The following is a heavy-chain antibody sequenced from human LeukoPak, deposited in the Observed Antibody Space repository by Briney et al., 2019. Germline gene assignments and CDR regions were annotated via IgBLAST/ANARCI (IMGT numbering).Heavy chain of an antibody. CDR2: ISGTGTT. J-gene: IGHJ4*02. D-gene: IGHD4-23*01. CDR3: AGFGGYSF. CDR1: GFAVTGNH. Sequence: PGGSLRLSCAASGFAVTGNHMTWVRQAPGKGQEWVSVISGTGTTYYADSVKGRLAISRDNSKNAVYLQMNSLTTEDTGVYYCAGFGGYSFWGQGTLVTVSS. V-gene: IGHV3-66*01.